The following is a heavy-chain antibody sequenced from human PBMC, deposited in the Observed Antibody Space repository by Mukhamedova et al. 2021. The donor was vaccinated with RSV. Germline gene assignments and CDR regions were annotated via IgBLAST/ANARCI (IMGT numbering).Heavy chain of an antibody. J-gene: IGHJ5*02. Sequence: NDYEASVKSRITISPDTSTNQVSLQLNSVTPEDTAVYYCAKGWLRGWFAPWGQGTLVTVSS. CDR2: N. CDR3: AKGWLRGWFAP. V-gene: IGHV6-1*01. D-gene: IGHD5-12*01.